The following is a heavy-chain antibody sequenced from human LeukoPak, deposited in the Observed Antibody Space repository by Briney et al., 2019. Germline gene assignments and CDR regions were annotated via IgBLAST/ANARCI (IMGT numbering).Heavy chain of an antibody. CDR1: GFTFSGYW. CDR3: ARNARLVDY. J-gene: IGHJ4*02. Sequence: PGGSLRLSCAASGFTFSGYWMSWVRQAPGKGLEWVANIKHDGSEKYYVDSVKGRFTISRDNAKNSLYLQMNSLRAEDTAVYYCARNARLVDYWGQGTLVTVSS. CDR2: IKHDGSEK. D-gene: IGHD6-6*01. V-gene: IGHV3-7*01.